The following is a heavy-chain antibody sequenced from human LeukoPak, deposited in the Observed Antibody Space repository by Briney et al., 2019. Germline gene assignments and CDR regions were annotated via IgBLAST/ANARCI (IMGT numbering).Heavy chain of an antibody. CDR3: ARIRHTSGGRAGAARLLYYYYYMDV. V-gene: IGHV4-38-2*02. Sequence: SETLSLTCTVSGYSISSGYYWSWIRQPPGKGLEWIGEINHSGSTSYNPSLKSRVTISVDTSKNQFSLKLSSVTAADTAVYYCARIRHTSGGRAGAARLLYYYYYMDVWGKGTTVTVSS. CDR1: GYSISSGYY. D-gene: IGHD6-6*01. CDR2: INHSGST. J-gene: IGHJ6*03.